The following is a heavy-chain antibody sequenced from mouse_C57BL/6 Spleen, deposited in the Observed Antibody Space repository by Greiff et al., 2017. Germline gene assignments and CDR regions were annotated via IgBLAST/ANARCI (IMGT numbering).Heavy chain of an antibody. CDR1: GFTFSSYA. CDR2: ISDGGSYT. Sequence: EVQLVESGGGLVKPGGSLKLSCAASGFTFSSYAMSWVRQTPEKRLEWVATISDGGSYTYYPDNVKGRFTISRANAKNNLYLQMSHLKSEDTAMYYCARDDSNYAMDYWGQGTSVTVSS. V-gene: IGHV5-4*01. D-gene: IGHD2-5*01. J-gene: IGHJ4*01. CDR3: ARDDSNYAMDY.